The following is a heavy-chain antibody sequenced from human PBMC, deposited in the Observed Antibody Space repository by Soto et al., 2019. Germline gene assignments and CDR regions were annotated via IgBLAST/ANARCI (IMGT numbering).Heavy chain of an antibody. CDR2: ISSSGSTI. V-gene: IGHV3-48*04. CDR1: GFTFSSYA. CDR3: AGRVTYYYYYGMDV. Sequence: VGYLRLSCAASGFTFSSYAMHWVRQAPGKGLEWVSYISSSGSTIYYADSVKGRFTISRDNAKNSLYLQMNSLRAEDTAVYYCAGRVTYYYYYGMDVWGQGTTVSVSS. J-gene: IGHJ6*02. D-gene: IGHD2-21*02.